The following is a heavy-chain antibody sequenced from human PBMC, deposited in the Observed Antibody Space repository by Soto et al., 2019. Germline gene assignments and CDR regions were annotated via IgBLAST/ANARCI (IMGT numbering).Heavy chain of an antibody. CDR1: GFTVSSNY. Sequence: GGSLRLSCAASGFTVSSNYMSWVRQAPGKGLEWVSVIYSGGSTYYADSVKGRFTISRDNSKNTLYLQMNSLRAEDTAVYYCARDIVVVPAAYDYYYYGMDVWGQRTTVTVSS. CDR2: IYSGGST. V-gene: IGHV3-66*01. J-gene: IGHJ6*02. D-gene: IGHD2-2*01. CDR3: ARDIVVVPAAYDYYYYGMDV.